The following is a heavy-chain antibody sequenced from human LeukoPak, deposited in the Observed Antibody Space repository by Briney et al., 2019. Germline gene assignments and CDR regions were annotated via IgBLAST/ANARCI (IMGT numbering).Heavy chain of an antibody. Sequence: PSETLSLTCTVSGGSISSSSYYWGWIRQPPGKGLEWIGSIYYSGSTYYNPSLKSRVTISVDTSKNQFSLKLSSVTAADTAVYYCARDLSELRLHYYYYMDVWGKGTTVTVSS. CDR2: IYYSGST. CDR3: ARDLSELRLHYYYYMDV. CDR1: GGSISSSSYY. J-gene: IGHJ6*03. D-gene: IGHD1-7*01. V-gene: IGHV4-39*07.